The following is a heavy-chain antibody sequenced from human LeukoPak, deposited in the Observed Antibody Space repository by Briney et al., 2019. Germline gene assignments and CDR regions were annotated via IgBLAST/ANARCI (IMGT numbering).Heavy chain of an antibody. CDR1: GGSISSSSYY. J-gene: IGHJ6*03. D-gene: IGHD6-13*01. Sequence: SETLSLTCTVSGGSISSSSYYWGWIRQPPGKGLEWIGSIYYSGSTYYNPSLKSRVTISVDTSKNQFSLKLSSVTAADTAVYYCARPRRGAAGTILYYYYMDVWGKGTTVTISS. V-gene: IGHV4-39*07. CDR2: IYYSGST. CDR3: ARPRRGAAGTILYYYYMDV.